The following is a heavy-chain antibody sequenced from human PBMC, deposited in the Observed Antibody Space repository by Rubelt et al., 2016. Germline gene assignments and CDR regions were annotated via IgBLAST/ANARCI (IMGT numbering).Heavy chain of an antibody. J-gene: IGHJ4*02. CDR1: GFTFSSTT. CDR2: FSGNSANI. CDR3: AGRGTAVTLDY. V-gene: IGHV3-21*04. D-gene: IGHD4-17*01. Sequence: EVQLVESGGALVQPGGSLRLSCAASGFTFSSTTMNWVRQGPGKGLEWVSSFSGNSANIYYADSVRGRFTISRDNARNSLYLQMNSLRAEDTAVYYCAGRGTAVTLDYWGQGTLVTVSS.